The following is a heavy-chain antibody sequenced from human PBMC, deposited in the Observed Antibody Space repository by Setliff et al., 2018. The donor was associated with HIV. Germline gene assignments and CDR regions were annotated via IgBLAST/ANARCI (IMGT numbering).Heavy chain of an antibody. D-gene: IGHD6-13*01. V-gene: IGHV4-34*01. CDR3: ARDLGSSWYFSH. CDR1: GGSFTGYY. CDR2: INHSGNT. Sequence: SETLSLTCAVSGGSFTGYYWSWIRQTPGKGLEWIAEINHSGNTNYNPSLKSRVTISVVTSKSHFSLKMTSVTAADTAIYFCARDLGSSWYFSHWGQGTLVTVSS. J-gene: IGHJ4*02.